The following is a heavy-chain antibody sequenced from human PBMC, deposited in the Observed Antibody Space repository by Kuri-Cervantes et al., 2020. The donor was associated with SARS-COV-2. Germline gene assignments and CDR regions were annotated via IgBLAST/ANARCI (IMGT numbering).Heavy chain of an antibody. Sequence: GGSLRLSCAASGFTFSSNGMHWVRQAPGKGLEWVAVIWYDGSNKYYADSVKSRFTISRDNSKNTLYLQMNSLRAEDTAVYYCARDLRELQFTYWGQGTLVTSYS. CDR3: ARDLRELQFTY. V-gene: IGHV3-33*01. D-gene: IGHD1-7*01. J-gene: IGHJ4*02. CDR1: GFTFSSNG. CDR2: IWYDGSNK.